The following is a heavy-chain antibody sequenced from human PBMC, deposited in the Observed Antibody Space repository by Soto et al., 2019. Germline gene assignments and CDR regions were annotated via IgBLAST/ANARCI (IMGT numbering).Heavy chain of an antibody. D-gene: IGHD6-19*01. V-gene: IGHV1-18*01. Sequence: GASVKVSCKASGYTFNNYGVSWVRQAPGQGLEWMAWISAYNGYTNYAQNFQGRVTMTTEISTSTAYMELRSLRSDDTAVYYCARGHVSSSGWYLDYWGQGTLVTVSS. CDR1: GYTFNNYG. CDR2: ISAYNGYT. CDR3: ARGHVSSSGWYLDY. J-gene: IGHJ4*02.